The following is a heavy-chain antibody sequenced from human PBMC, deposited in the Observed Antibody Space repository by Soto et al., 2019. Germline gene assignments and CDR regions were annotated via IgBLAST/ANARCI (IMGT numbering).Heavy chain of an antibody. V-gene: IGHV3-23*01. CDR1: GFTFDTYP. CDR3: AKSLRAYGTRRRD. CDR2: ISGSGGST. D-gene: IGHD3-16*01. J-gene: IGHJ4*02. Sequence: EVQLSESGGGLVQPGGSLRLSCAASGFTFDTYPMSWVRQAPGKGLVWVSGISGSGGSTYYADPVKGRFTISRDNSKNMLYLQMNSLRVEDTAVYYCAKSLRAYGTRRRDWGQGTLVTVSS.